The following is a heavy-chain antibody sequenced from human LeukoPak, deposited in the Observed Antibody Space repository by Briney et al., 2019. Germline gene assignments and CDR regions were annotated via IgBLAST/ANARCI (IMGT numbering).Heavy chain of an antibody. V-gene: IGHV4-59*01. J-gene: IGHJ4*02. CDR1: GGSISSYY. CDR3: AGLHPDYFDY. Sequence: PSETLSLTCTVSGGSISSYYWSWIRQPQGKGLEWIGYIYYSGSTNYNPSLKSRVTISVDTSKNQFSLKLSSVTAADTAVYYCAGLHPDYFDYWGQGTLVTVSS. CDR2: IYYSGST.